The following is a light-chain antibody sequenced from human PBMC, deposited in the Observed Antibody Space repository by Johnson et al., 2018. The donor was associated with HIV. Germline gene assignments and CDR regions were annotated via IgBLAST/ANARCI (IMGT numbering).Light chain of an antibody. V-gene: IGLV1-51*01. CDR1: SSNIGNNY. J-gene: IGLJ1*01. Sequence: HSVLTQPPSVSAAPGQKVTISCSGSSSNIGNNYVSWYQQLPGTAPKLLIYDNNKRPSGIPDRFSGSKSGTSGTLGITGLQTGDEADYYCGTWDSSLSAFYVFGTGTKITVL. CDR2: DNN. CDR3: GTWDSSLSAFYV.